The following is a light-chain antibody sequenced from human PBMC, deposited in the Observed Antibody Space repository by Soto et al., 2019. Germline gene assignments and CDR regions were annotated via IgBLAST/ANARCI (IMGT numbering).Light chain of an antibody. CDR2: DSS. Sequence: EFVLTQSPATLSLSPGERATLSCRASQSVNNYLAWYQQKPGQAPRLLIYDSSTRATGSPARFSGSGSGTDFTLTISSLDPEDFAVYYCQHRGDWPWPCGQGNKVEIK. CDR3: QHRGDWPWP. V-gene: IGKV3-11*01. CDR1: QSVNNY. J-gene: IGKJ1*01.